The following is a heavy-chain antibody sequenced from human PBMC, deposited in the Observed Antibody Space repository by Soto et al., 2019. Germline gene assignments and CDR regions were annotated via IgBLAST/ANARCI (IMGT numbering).Heavy chain of an antibody. CDR1: GGSFSGYY. J-gene: IGHJ4*02. CDR2: INHSGST. D-gene: IGHD3-3*01. Sequence: SETLSLTCAVYGGSFSGYYWSWIRQPPGKGLEWIGEINHSGSTNYNPSLKSRVTISVDTSKNQFSLKLSSVTAADTAVYYCASRTTFTIFGVVTPTLFVYWGQGTLVTVSS. V-gene: IGHV4-34*01. CDR3: ASRTTFTIFGVVTPTLFVY.